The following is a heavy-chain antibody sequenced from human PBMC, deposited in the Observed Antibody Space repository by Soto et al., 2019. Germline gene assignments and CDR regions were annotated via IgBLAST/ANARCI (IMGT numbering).Heavy chain of an antibody. CDR2: INPNSGGT. CDR1: GYTFTGYY. J-gene: IGHJ3*02. CDR3: AREKRNVLRYFDWTVGAFDI. D-gene: IGHD3-9*01. Sequence: ASVKVSCKASGYTFTGYYMHWVRQAPRQGLEWMGWINPNSGGTNYAQKFQGWVTMTRDTSISTAYMELSRLRSDDTAVYYCAREKRNVLRYFDWTVGAFDIWGQGTMVTVSS. V-gene: IGHV1-2*04.